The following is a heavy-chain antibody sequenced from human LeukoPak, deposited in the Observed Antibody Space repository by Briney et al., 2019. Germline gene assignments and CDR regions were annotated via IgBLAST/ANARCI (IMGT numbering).Heavy chain of an antibody. CDR3: ARPQQYYYGSGSTENWFDP. Sequence: SQTLSLTCTVSGGSISSGGYYWSWIRQHPGKGLEWIGSIYYSGSTYYNPSLKSRVTISVDTSKNQFSLKLSSVTAADTAVYYCARPQQYYYGSGSTENWFDPWGQGTLVTVSS. J-gene: IGHJ5*02. D-gene: IGHD3-10*01. V-gene: IGHV4-39*01. CDR2: IYYSGST. CDR1: GGSISSGGYY.